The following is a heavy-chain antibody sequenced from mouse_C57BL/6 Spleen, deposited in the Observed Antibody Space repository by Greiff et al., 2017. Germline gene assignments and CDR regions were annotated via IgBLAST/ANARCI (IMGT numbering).Heavy chain of an antibody. CDR3: TLYGSSYFWYFDV. CDR2: IDPENGDT. J-gene: IGHJ1*03. V-gene: IGHV14-4*01. CDR1: GFNIKDDY. D-gene: IGHD1-1*01. Sequence: EVMLVESGAELVRPGASVKLSCTASGFNIKDDYMHWVKQRPEQGLEWIGWIDPENGDTEYASKFQGKATIPADTSSNTAYLQLSSLTSEDTAVYYCTLYGSSYFWYFDVWGTGTTVTVSS.